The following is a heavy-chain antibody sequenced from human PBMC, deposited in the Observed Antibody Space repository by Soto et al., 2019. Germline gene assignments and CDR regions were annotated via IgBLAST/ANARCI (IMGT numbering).Heavy chain of an antibody. CDR1: GDSVSSDAYY. D-gene: IGHD6-19*01. Sequence: QVQLQESGPGLVKPSGTLSLTCSVSGDSVSSDAYYWTWIRQPPGKTLEWVGFILSSGGTSTNPSLRSRLSMSVDTSRNQFSMRLTSVTAVDTGVYFCAKGFSSGLYVDSWGRGTLVTVSS. CDR3: AKGFSSGLYVDS. CDR2: ILSSGGT. J-gene: IGHJ4*02. V-gene: IGHV4-61*08.